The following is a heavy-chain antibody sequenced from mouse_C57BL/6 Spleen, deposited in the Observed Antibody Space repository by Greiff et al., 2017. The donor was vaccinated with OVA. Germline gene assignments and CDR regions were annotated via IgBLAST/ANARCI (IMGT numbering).Heavy chain of an antibody. Sequence: QVQLQQSGAELVRPGASVTLSCKASGYTFTDYEMHWVKQTPVHGLEWIGAIDPETGGTAYNQKFKGKAILTADKSSSTAYMELRSLTSEDSAVYYCTRHYYYGSREYYFDYWGQGTTLTVSS. J-gene: IGHJ2*01. CDR1: GYTFTDYE. V-gene: IGHV1-15*01. CDR3: TRHYYYGSREYYFDY. D-gene: IGHD1-1*01. CDR2: IDPETGGT.